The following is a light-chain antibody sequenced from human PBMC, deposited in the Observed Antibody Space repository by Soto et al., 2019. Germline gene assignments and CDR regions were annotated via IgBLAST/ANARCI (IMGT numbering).Light chain of an antibody. CDR3: SSYISTTAYV. Sequence: QSALTQPASVSDSPGQSITISCIGTSSDIGSSNHVSWHQQHPGQAPKLMIYDVSYRPSGVSNRFSGSKTGNTASLIISGLQAEDEADYYCSSYISTTAYVFGSVTKVTVL. CDR1: SSDIGSSNH. CDR2: DVS. V-gene: IGLV2-14*03. J-gene: IGLJ1*01.